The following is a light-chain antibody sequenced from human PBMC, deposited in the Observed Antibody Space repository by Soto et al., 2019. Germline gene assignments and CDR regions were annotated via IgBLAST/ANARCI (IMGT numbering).Light chain of an antibody. J-gene: IGLJ3*02. Sequence: QSVLTQPPSASGTPGQRVTISCSGSRSNIGKNSVYWFQQFPGTTPKLLIFNQSRRPSGVPERFSGSRSGTSDSLAISGLRFEDEADYYCAVWDDTLHGWEFGGGTQLTVL. V-gene: IGLV1-47*01. CDR3: AVWDDTLHGWE. CDR2: NQS. CDR1: RSNIGKNS.